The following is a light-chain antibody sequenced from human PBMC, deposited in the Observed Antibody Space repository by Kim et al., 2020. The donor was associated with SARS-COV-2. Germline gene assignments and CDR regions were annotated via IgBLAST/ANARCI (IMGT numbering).Light chain of an antibody. J-gene: IGLJ3*02. CDR2: YDS. CDR1: NIGSKS. V-gene: IGLV3-21*04. CDR3: QVWDTSSDRPV. Sequence: APGKTARVTCGGKNIGSKSVHWYQQKPGQAPVVVMYYDSDRPSGIPARFSGSNSGNTATLTISRVEAGDEADYYCQVWDTSSDRPVFGGGTQLTVL.